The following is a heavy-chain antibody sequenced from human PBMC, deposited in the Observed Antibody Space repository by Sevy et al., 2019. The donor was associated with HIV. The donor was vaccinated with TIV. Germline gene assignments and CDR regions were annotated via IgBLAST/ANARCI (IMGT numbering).Heavy chain of an antibody. Sequence: GGSLRLSCVASGFIFSSHWMSWVRQAPGKGLEWVANIKQDGSEKYYVDSVKGRFTISRDNAKNSLYLQMNSLRAEDTAVYYCARDDFWSGYPPTRGAFDIWGQGTMVTVSS. J-gene: IGHJ3*02. V-gene: IGHV3-7*03. CDR2: IKQDGSEK. CDR3: ARDDFWSGYPPTRGAFDI. CDR1: GFIFSSHW. D-gene: IGHD3-3*01.